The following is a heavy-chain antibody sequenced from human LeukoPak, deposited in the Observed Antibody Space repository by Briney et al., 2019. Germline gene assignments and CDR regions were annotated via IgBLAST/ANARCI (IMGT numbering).Heavy chain of an antibody. J-gene: IGHJ6*02. CDR1: GFTFSGSD. Sequence: QPGGSLRPSCAASGFTFSGSDMHWVRQASGKGLEWVGRISTKANTYATAYAASVRGRFTISRDDSKNTAFLQMNSLKTEDTAMYYCIRQGGDVWGQGTSVTVSS. CDR3: IRQGGDV. CDR2: ISTKANTYAT. V-gene: IGHV3-73*01. D-gene: IGHD2-15*01.